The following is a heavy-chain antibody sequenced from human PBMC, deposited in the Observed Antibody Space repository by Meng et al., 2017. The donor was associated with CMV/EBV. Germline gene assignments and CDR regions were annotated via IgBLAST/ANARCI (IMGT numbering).Heavy chain of an antibody. D-gene: IGHD2-2*02. Sequence: SGPTLVKPTQTLTLTYTFSGFSLSTSGMRVSWIRQPPGKALEWLARIDWDDDKFYSTSLKTRLTISKDTSKNQVVLTMTNMDPVDTATYYCARQGYCSSTSCYTDAFDIWGQGTMVTVSS. V-gene: IGHV2-70D*14. CDR2: IDWDDDK. CDR1: GFSLSTSGMR. J-gene: IGHJ3*02. CDR3: ARQGYCSSTSCYTDAFDI.